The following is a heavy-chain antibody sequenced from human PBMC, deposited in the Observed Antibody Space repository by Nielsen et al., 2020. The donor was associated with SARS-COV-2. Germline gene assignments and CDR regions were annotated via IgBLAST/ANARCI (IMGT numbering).Heavy chain of an antibody. D-gene: IGHD4/OR15-4a*01. J-gene: IGHJ4*02. CDR1: GYTFINNY. CDR2: ITPIGGTT. V-gene: IGHV1-46*01. Sequence: ASVKVSCKASGYTFINNYMHWVRQAPGQGLEWMGIITPIGGTTTYARKFQGRVTMTREASTSTVYMELSSLRPEDTAVYYCARDGARALDYWGQGTLLIVSS. CDR3: ARDGARALDY.